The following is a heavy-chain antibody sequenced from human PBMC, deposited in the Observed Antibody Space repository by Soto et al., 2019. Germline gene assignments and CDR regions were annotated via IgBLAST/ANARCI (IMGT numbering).Heavy chain of an antibody. CDR3: ARVADCTDSSNCNGRPAFDM. V-gene: IGHV3-74*01. CDR1: GFTLSSHW. J-gene: IGHJ3*02. D-gene: IGHD6-13*01. Sequence: EVQLVESGGGLAQPGGSLRLSCAASGFTLSSHWMPWVRQAPGKGLVWVSRINREGSTINYDDSVRGRYTISRDNAKNTLSLERNSLRAEETAVYYCARVADCTDSSNCNGRPAFDMSGQGTMGTVSS. CDR2: INREGSTI.